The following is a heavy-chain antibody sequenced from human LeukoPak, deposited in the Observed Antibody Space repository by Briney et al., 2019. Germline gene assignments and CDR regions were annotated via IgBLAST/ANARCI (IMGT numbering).Heavy chain of an antibody. D-gene: IGHD2-2*01. V-gene: IGHV3-9*01. CDR3: ARDPVRYCSSTSCHGSGDY. CDR1: GFTFDDYA. J-gene: IGHJ4*02. CDR2: ISWNSGSI. Sequence: GGSLRLSCAASGFTFDDYAMHWVRQAPGKGLEWVSGISWNSGSIGYADSVKGRFTISRDNSKNTLYLQMNSLRAEDTAVYYCARDPVRYCSSTSCHGSGDYWGQGTLVTVSS.